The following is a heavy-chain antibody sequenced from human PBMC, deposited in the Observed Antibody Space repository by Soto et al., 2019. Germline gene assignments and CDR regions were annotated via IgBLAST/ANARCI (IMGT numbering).Heavy chain of an antibody. CDR2: INQDGSEK. J-gene: IGHJ4*02. Sequence: EVHLVESGGGLVQTGGSLRLSCAIFESTVSRDWMNWVRQAPGKGLEWVAHINQDGSEKYYVDSVKGRFTISRDNAKKSLNLQFNSLRPADAAMYYCSGGVGDAFWGQGTLVTVSS. CDR3: SGGVGDAF. D-gene: IGHD1-26*01. CDR1: ESTVSRDW. V-gene: IGHV3-7*04.